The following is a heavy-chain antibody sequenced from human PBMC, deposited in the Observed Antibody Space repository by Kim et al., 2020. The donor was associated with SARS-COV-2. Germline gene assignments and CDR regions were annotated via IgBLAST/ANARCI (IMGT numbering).Heavy chain of an antibody. V-gene: IGHV1-69*04. CDR2: IIPIFGIA. J-gene: IGHJ6*03. D-gene: IGHD2-15*01. CDR3: VIGGSTAKTFYYYYMDV. CDR1: GGTSSSYA. Sequence: SVKVSCKASGGTSSSYAISWVRQAPGQGLEWMGRIIPIFGIANYAQKFQGRVTITADKSTSTAYMELSSLRSEDTAVYYCVIGGSTAKTFYYYYMDVWGKGTTVTVSS.